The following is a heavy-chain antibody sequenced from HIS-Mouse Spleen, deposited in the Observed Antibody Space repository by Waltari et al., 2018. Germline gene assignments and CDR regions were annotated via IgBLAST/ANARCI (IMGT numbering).Heavy chain of an antibody. V-gene: IGHV3-21*01. CDR1: GFTFSSYS. CDR2: ISSSSSYI. Sequence: EVQLVESGGGLVKPGGSLRLSCAASGFTFSSYSMNWVRQAPGEGLGCVSSISSSSSYIYYAGSVKGRFTISRDNAKNSLYLQMNSLRAEDTAVYYCARDVSGRAFDYWGQGTLVTVSS. J-gene: IGHJ4*02. CDR3: ARDVSGRAFDY.